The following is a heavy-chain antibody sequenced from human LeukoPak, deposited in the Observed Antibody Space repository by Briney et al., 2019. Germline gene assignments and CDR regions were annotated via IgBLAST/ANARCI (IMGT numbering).Heavy chain of an antibody. Sequence: GGSLRLSCAASGFTFDDYAMHWVRQAPGKGLEWVSGIRWNSGSIGYADSVKGRFTISRDNAKNSLYLQMNSLRAEDTAVYYCAKDRGYCSSTSCSQYYGMDVWGQGTTVTVSS. D-gene: IGHD2-2*01. CDR1: GFTFDDYA. V-gene: IGHV3-9*01. J-gene: IGHJ6*02. CDR3: AKDRGYCSSTSCSQYYGMDV. CDR2: IRWNSGSI.